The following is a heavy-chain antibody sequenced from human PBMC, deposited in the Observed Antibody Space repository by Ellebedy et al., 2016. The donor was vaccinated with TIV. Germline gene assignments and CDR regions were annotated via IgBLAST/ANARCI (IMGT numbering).Heavy chain of an antibody. Sequence: SETLSLTXTVSGYSISSGYYWGWIRQPPGKGLEWIGSIYHSGSTYYNPSLKSRVAISVDTSKNQFSLQLNSVTPEDTAVYYCARDYCSSSTCYTGSIWFSPWGQGTLVTVSS. CDR3: ARDYCSSSTCYTGSIWFSP. CDR1: GYSISSGYY. D-gene: IGHD2-2*02. CDR2: IYHSGST. V-gene: IGHV4-38-2*02. J-gene: IGHJ5*02.